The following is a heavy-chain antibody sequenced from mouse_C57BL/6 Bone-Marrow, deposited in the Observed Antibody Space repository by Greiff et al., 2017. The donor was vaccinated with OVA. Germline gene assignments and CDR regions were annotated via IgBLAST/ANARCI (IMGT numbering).Heavy chain of an antibody. CDR3: ARRAEHRLRAWYYFDD. CDR1: GYTFTSYW. Sequence: QVQLQQPGAELVRPGSSVKLSCKASGYTFTSYWMHWVKQRPIQGLEWIGNIDPSDSETHYNQKFKDKATLTVDKSSSTAYMQPSSLTSEDSAIYYCARRAEHRLRAWYYFDDWGQGTTLTVSS. CDR2: IDPSDSET. D-gene: IGHD3-2*02. V-gene: IGHV1-52*01. J-gene: IGHJ2*01.